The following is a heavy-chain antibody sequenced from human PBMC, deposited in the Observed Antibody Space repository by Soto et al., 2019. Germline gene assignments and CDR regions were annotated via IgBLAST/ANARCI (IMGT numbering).Heavy chain of an antibody. CDR1: GYIFTSYG. J-gene: IGHJ5*02. V-gene: IGHV1-18*01. D-gene: IGHD3-9*01. CDR3: ARTLYDLLTGSVYNWFDP. Sequence: ASVKVSCKTSGYIFTSYGVNWVRQAPGQGLEWMGWIYVYNGNTNYAQKFQDRLTLTTDTSASTAYMELSSLRSEDTAVYYCARTLYDLLTGSVYNWFDPWGQGTLVTVSS. CDR2: IYVYNGNT.